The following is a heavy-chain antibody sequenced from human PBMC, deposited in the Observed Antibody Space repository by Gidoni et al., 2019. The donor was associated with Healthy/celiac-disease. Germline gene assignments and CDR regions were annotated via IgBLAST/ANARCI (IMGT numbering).Heavy chain of an antibody. V-gene: IGHV4-4*02. J-gene: IGHJ3*02. D-gene: IGHD1-26*01. CDR2: IYHIGST. CDR1: GGSLRPNNW. Sequence: QVHLQESGPELVKPSGTLSLTCAVPGGSLRPNNWWSWVRQPPGKGLEWIGEIYHIGSTNYNPSLKSRVTISVDKSKNQFSLKLSSVTAADTAVYYCARDWGISGSPGAFDIWGQGTMVTVS. CDR3: ARDWGISGSPGAFDI.